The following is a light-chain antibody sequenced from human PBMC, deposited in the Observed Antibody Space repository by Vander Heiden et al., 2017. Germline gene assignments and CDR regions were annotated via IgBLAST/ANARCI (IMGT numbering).Light chain of an antibody. J-gene: IGKJ1*01. CDR3: QQSYSTPPT. CDR2: AAS. V-gene: IGKV1-39*01. CDR1: QRISSS. Sequence: DIQMTQSPSSLPASVGASVTTTCRASQRISSSLNWYQQKPGKAPNLLIYAASSLQSGVPSRFSGSGSGTDFTLTISSLQPEDFATYYCQQSYSTPPTFGQGTKVEIK.